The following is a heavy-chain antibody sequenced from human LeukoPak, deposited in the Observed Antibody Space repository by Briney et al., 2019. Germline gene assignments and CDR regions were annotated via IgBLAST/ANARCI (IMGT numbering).Heavy chain of an antibody. CDR1: GFTFSSYS. CDR2: ISSSSSTI. V-gene: IGHV3-48*01. J-gene: IGHJ4*02. Sequence: GGSLRLSCAASGFTFSSYSMNWVRQAPGKGLEWVSYISSSSSTIYYADSVKGRFTISRDNSKNTLYLQMNSLRAEDTAVYFCAKPRRDYDILTASDYWGQGTLVTVSS. D-gene: IGHD3-9*01. CDR3: AKPRRDYDILTASDY.